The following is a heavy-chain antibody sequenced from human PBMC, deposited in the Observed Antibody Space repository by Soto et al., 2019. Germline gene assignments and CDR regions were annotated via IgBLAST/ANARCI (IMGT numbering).Heavy chain of an antibody. J-gene: IGHJ6*02. CDR1: GYTFTSYC. D-gene: IGHD3-3*01. CDR3: EAGTIFGVVNDYYYYYGMDV. V-gene: IGHV1-18*04. Sequence: ASVKVSCKASGYTFTSYCISWVRQAPGQGLEWMGWISAYNGNTNYAQKLQGRVTMTTDTSTSTAYMELRSLRSDDTAVYYCEAGTIFGVVNDYYYYYGMDVWGQGTTVTVSS. CDR2: ISAYNGNT.